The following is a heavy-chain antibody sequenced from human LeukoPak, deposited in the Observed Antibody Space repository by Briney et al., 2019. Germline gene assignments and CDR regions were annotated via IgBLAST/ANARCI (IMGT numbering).Heavy chain of an antibody. CDR1: GFTFSSYA. Sequence: GSLRLSCAASGFTFSSYAMSWVRQAPGKGLEWVSAISGSGGSTYYADSVKGRFTISRDNSKNTLYLQMNSLRAEDTAVYYCAKAPPSSPSSIAARPIHYYYYYGMDVWGQGTTVTVSS. D-gene: IGHD6-6*01. CDR2: ISGSGGST. CDR3: AKAPPSSPSSIAARPIHYYYYYGMDV. J-gene: IGHJ6*02. V-gene: IGHV3-23*01.